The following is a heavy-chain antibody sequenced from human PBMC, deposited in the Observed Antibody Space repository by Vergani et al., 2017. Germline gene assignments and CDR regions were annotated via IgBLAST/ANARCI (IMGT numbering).Heavy chain of an antibody. V-gene: IGHV3-21*01. CDR1: GFTFSSYW. Sequence: EVQLVESGGGLVQPGGSLRLSCAASGFTFSSYWMSWVRQAPGKGLEWVSSISSSSSYINYADSVKGRFTVSRDNAKNSLYLQMNSLRAEDTAVYYCARGAGILAEWGQGTLVTVSS. D-gene: IGHD1-1*01. J-gene: IGHJ4*02. CDR2: ISSSSSYI. CDR3: ARGAGILAE.